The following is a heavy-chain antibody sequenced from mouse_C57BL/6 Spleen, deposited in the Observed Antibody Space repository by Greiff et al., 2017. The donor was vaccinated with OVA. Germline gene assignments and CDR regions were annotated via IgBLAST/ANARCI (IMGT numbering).Heavy chain of an antibody. CDR2: INPSSGYT. D-gene: IGHD2-5*01. CDR3: ARSGSNYRYFDY. CDR1: GYTFTSYT. Sequence: QVHVKQSGAELARPGASVKMSCKASGYTFTSYTMHWVKQRPGQGLEWIGYINPSSGYTKYNQKFKDKATLTADKSSSTAYMQLSSLTSEDSAVYYCARSGSNYRYFDYWGQGTTLTVSS. J-gene: IGHJ2*01. V-gene: IGHV1-4*01.